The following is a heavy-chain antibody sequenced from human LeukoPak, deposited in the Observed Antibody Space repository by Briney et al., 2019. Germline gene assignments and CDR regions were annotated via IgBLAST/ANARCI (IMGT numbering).Heavy chain of an antibody. CDR3: ARDRADYFDSNGYYSSFDY. D-gene: IGHD3-22*01. Sequence: GGSQRLSCAASGLTFSTYSMNWVRQAPGKGLEWVSSISSSGNYRYYADSVKGRFTISRDNAKNSLYLQMNSLRDEDTAVYYCARDRADYFDSNGYYSSFDYWGQGTPVTVSS. V-gene: IGHV3-21*01. J-gene: IGHJ4*02. CDR2: ISSSGNYR. CDR1: GLTFSTYS.